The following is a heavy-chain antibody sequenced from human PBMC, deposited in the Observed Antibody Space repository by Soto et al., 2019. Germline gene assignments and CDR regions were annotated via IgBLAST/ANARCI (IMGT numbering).Heavy chain of an antibody. CDR2: ISGGSSYT. CDR1: GFSIGDSY. CDR3: AKTRVADSGYYFDH. V-gene: IGHV3-11*05. J-gene: IGHJ4*02. D-gene: IGHD3-10*01. Sequence: QVQLVVSGGGLVKPGGSLRLSNAASGFSIGDSYMTWIRQSAGKGLEWLSYISGGSSYTKYAESVKGRFTISRDNARRSLFLQVNGLRADDTAIYFCAKTRVADSGYYFDHWGQGTMVTVSS.